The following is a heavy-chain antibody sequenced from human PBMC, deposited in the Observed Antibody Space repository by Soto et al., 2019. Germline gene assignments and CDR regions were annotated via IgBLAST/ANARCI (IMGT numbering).Heavy chain of an antibody. CDR3: ARQGQLYPIYYYYGMDV. CDR1: GFTFSSYW. V-gene: IGHV3-74*01. J-gene: IGHJ6*02. D-gene: IGHD6-13*01. CDR2: INSDGSST. Sequence: EVQLVESGGGLVQPGGSLRLSCAASGFTFSSYWMHWVRQAPGKGLVWVSRINSDGSSTSYADSVKGRFTISRDNAKNTLYLQMNRLRAEDTAVYYCARQGQLYPIYYYYGMDVWGQGTTVTVSS.